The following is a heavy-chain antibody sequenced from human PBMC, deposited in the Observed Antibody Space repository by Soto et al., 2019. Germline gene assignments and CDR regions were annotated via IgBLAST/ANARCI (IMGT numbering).Heavy chain of an antibody. CDR2: INPNSGGT. CDR3: ARDIDMDIVVEVAATAPGY. V-gene: IGHV1-2*02. D-gene: IGHD2-15*01. Sequence: ASVKVSCKASGDTFTGYYMHWVRQAPGQGLEWMGWINPNSGGTNYAQKLQGRVTMTRDQSISTAYMELSRLRSDDTAVYYCARDIDMDIVVEVAATAPGYWGQGTLVTVSS. J-gene: IGHJ4*02. CDR1: GDTFTGYY.